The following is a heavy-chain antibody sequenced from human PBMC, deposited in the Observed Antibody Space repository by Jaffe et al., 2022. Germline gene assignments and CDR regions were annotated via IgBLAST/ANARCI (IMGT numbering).Heavy chain of an antibody. D-gene: IGHD3-22*01. Sequence: QVQLQESGPGLVKPSETLSLTCAVSGYSISSGYYWGWIRQPPGKGLEWIGSIYHSGSTYYNPSLKSRVTISVDTSKNQFSLKLSSVTAADTAVYYCARQARDSSGYYYVKTNWYFDLWGRGTLVTVSS. CDR1: GYSISSGYY. CDR3: ARQARDSSGYYYVKTNWYFDL. V-gene: IGHV4-38-2*01. J-gene: IGHJ2*01. CDR2: IYHSGST.